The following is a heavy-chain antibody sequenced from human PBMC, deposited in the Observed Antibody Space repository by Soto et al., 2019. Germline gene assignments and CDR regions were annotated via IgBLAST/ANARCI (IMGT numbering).Heavy chain of an antibody. Sequence: KPSETLSLTCAVSGYSISSGYYWGWIRQPPGKGLEWIGSIYHSGSTYYNPSLKSRVTISVDTSKNKFSLKLSSVTAADTAVYYCARYPGYDFWSGYYGDYYYYGMDVWGQGTTVTVSS. CDR3: ARYPGYDFWSGYYGDYYYYGMDV. D-gene: IGHD3-3*01. CDR1: GYSISSGYY. CDR2: IYHSGST. J-gene: IGHJ6*02. V-gene: IGHV4-38-2*01.